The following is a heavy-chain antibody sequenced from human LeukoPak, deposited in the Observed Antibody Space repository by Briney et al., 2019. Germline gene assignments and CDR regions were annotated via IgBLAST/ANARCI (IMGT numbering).Heavy chain of an antibody. J-gene: IGHJ3*02. CDR2: IKQDGSEK. Sequence: PGGPLRLSCAASGFTFSSYSVHWVRQAPGKGLEWVANIKQDGSEKYYVDSVKGRFTISRDNAKNSLYLQMNSLRAEDTAVYYCARASQGAFDIWGQGTMVTVSS. CDR3: ARASQGAFDI. V-gene: IGHV3-7*05. CDR1: GFTFSSYS.